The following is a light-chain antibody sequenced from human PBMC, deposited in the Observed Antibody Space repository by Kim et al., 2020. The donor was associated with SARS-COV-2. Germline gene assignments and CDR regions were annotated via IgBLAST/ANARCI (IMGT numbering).Light chain of an antibody. J-gene: IGLJ2*01. CDR1: TSNSALYP. CDR2: SSD. CDR3: AVWHDSLNGVL. V-gene: IGLV1-44*01. Sequence: SSCSGGTSNSALYPVNGYKGRKGAAHKLIIHSSDKRPSGVPDRFSGSKSGTSASLAISGLQPEDEAEYFCAVWHDSLNGVLFGGGTQLTVL.